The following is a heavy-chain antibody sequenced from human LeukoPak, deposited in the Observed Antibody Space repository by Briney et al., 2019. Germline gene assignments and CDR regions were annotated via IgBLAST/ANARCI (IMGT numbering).Heavy chain of an antibody. V-gene: IGHV4-61*02. CDR1: WWSISSGSYY. CDR3: ARVVDTAILTLDAFNI. D-gene: IGHD5-18*01. Sequence: SLTLSLTCTGPWWSISSGSYYWNWIRQPAGKGLEWIGRIYTSGSIDYNPSLKSRVTVSVDTSKNQFSLKLRSVTAADTAVYYCARVVDTAILTLDAFNIWGQGTMVTVSS. J-gene: IGHJ3*02. CDR2: IYTSGSI.